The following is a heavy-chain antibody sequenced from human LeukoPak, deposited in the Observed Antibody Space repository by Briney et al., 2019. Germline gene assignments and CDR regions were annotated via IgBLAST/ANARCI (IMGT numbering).Heavy chain of an antibody. Sequence: GVSLRLSCAASGFAFSSYAMSWVRQAPGKGLESISVISGSGRSTYYADSVKGRFTISRDNSKNTLYLQMNSLRDEDTAVYYCAKGRGQQLVIDSWGQGTLVTVSS. D-gene: IGHD6-13*01. CDR3: AKGRGQQLVIDS. CDR1: GFAFSSYA. J-gene: IGHJ4*02. V-gene: IGHV3-23*01. CDR2: ISGSGRST.